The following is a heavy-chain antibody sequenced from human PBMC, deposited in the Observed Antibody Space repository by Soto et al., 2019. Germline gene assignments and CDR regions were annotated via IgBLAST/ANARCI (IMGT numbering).Heavy chain of an antibody. J-gene: IGHJ4*02. V-gene: IGHV3-30*03. D-gene: IGHD2-21*02. CDR2: ISYDGSNQ. Sequence: GGSLRLSCAASGFTFSSYAMHWVRQAPGKGLEWVALISYDGSNQYYADSVKGRFTISRGNSKNTLYLQMNSLRAEDTAVYHISTQRGFYCGGDCYSDYWGQGTLVTVSS. CDR1: GFTFSSYA. CDR3: STQRGFYCGGDCYSDY.